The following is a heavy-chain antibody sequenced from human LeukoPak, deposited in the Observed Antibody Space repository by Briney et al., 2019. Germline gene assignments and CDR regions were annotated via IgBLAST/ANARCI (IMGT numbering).Heavy chain of an antibody. Sequence: ASVKVSCKVSGYTLTELSIHWVRQAPGQGLEWMGIINPSGGATSYAQKFQDRVTLTRDTSTSTVYMELTSLRSEDTAVYYCARGKDTVMGNRNFFDYWGQGTLVTVSS. D-gene: IGHD5-18*01. CDR3: ARGKDTVMGNRNFFDY. CDR2: INPSGGAT. V-gene: IGHV1-46*01. J-gene: IGHJ4*02. CDR1: GYTLTELS.